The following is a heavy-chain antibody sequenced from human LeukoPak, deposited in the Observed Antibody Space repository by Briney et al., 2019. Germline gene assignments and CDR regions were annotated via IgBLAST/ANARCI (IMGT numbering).Heavy chain of an antibody. CDR2: IYYSGST. J-gene: IGHJ3*02. V-gene: IGHV4-31*03. CDR3: ARDIRFTVTTVAFDI. Sequence: PSETLSLTCTVSGGSISSGGYYWSWIRQHPGKGLEWIGYIYYSGSTYYNPSLKSRVTISVDTSKNQFSLKLSSVTAADTAVYYCARDIRFTVTTVAFDIWGQGTMVTVSS. D-gene: IGHD4-17*01. CDR1: GGSISSGGYY.